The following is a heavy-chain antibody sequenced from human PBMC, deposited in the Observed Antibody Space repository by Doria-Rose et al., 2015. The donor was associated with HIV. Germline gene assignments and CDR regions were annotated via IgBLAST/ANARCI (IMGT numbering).Heavy chain of an antibody. V-gene: IGHV4-59*01. Sequence: EWIGYLYYKGNTNYNPSLKSRVTISVDTSKNQFSLKLNSATAADKAVYYCAREGEGIRLGDFDYVGQGLLVTVSS. D-gene: IGHD3-16*01. CDR3: AREGEGIRLGDFDY. CDR2: LYYKGNT. J-gene: IGHJ4*02.